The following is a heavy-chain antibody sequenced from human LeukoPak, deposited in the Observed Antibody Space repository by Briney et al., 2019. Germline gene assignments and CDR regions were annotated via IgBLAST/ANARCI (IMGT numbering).Heavy chain of an antibody. Sequence: SETLSLTCAVYGGSFSGYYWSWIRQPPGKGLEWIGEINHSGSTNYNPSLKSRVTISVDTSKNQFSLKLSSVTAADTAVYYCARDVRAVAGTEGDYWGQGTLVTVSS. D-gene: IGHD6-19*01. CDR1: GGSFSGYY. V-gene: IGHV4-34*01. CDR2: INHSGST. CDR3: ARDVRAVAGTEGDY. J-gene: IGHJ4*02.